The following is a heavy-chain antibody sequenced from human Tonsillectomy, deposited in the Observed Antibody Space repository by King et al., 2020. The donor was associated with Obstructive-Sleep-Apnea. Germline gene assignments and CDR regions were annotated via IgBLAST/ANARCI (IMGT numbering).Heavy chain of an antibody. V-gene: IGHV4-59*08. Sequence: QLQESGPGLVKPSETLSLTCTVSGGCISSCYWGLIRQPPGKGLEWIGYIYYSGSTSYNPSLKSLVTILVDTSKNQFSLKLSSVTAADTAVYYCARRDILTGPFDYWGQGTLVTVSS. CDR3: ARRDILTGPFDY. CDR2: IYYSGST. CDR1: GGCISSCY. D-gene: IGHD3-9*01. J-gene: IGHJ4*02.